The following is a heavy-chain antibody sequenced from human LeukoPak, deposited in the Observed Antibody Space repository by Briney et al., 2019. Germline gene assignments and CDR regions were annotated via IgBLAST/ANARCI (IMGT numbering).Heavy chain of an antibody. CDR1: GFTFSSYA. D-gene: IGHD2-2*02. CDR2: ISGSGGST. Sequence: GGSLRLSCAASGFTFSSYAMSWVRQAPGKGLEWVSAISGSGGSTYYADSVKGRFTISRDNFKNTLYLQMNSLRAEDTAVYYCAREDCSSTSCYTYYYYGMDVWGQGTTVTVSS. J-gene: IGHJ6*02. V-gene: IGHV3-23*01. CDR3: AREDCSSTSCYTYYYYGMDV.